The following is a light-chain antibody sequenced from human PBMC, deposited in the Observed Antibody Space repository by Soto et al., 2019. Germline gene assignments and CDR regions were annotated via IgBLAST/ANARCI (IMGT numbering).Light chain of an antibody. V-gene: IGLV2-8*01. CDR1: SSDDGAYNY. Sequence: ALTQPPSASGSPGQSVTISCTGTSSDDGAYNYVSWYQQLPGKAPKLIIYGVSKRPSGVPDRFSGSKSGNTASLTVSGLQAEDEADYYCTSYAGTYSFFYVFGTGTKVTVL. J-gene: IGLJ1*01. CDR3: TSYAGTYSFFYV. CDR2: GVS.